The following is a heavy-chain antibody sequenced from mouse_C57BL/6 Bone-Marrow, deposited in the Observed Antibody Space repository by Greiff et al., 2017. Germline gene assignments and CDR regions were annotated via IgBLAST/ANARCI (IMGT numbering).Heavy chain of an antibody. J-gene: IGHJ2*01. V-gene: IGHV1-39*01. D-gene: IGHD1-1*01. CDR1: GYSFTDYN. Sequence: VQLKESGPELVKPGASVKISCKASGYSFTDYNMNWVKQSNGKSLEWIGVINPNYGTTSYNQKFKGKATLTVDQSSSTAYMQLNSLTSEDSAVYYCAVFTTVVPFFDYWGQGTTLTVSS. CDR3: AVFTTVVPFFDY. CDR2: INPNYGTT.